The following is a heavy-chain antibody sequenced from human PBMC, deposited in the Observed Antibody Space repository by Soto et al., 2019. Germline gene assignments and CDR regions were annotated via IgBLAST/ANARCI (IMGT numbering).Heavy chain of an antibody. CDR2: INSDGSSA. Sequence: EVHLVESGGGLVQPGGSLRLSCAASGFTFSTYWMHWVRQAPGKGLEWVSRINSDGSSALYADSVKGRFTISRDNAKNTLYLQLNSLRAEDSAVYYCARRGKLGNSSEAYYYYAMDVWGQGTTVTVS. J-gene: IGHJ6*02. D-gene: IGHD6-6*01. V-gene: IGHV3-74*01. CDR1: GFTFSTYW. CDR3: ARRGKLGNSSEAYYYYAMDV.